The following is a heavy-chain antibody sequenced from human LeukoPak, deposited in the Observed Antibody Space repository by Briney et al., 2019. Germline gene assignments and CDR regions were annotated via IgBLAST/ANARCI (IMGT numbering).Heavy chain of an antibody. CDR1: GGSISSYY. V-gene: IGHV4-59*08. CDR2: IYYSGST. D-gene: IGHD6-13*01. J-gene: IGHJ4*02. CDR3: ARLSSSWYYTAPYYFDY. Sequence: SETLSLTCTVSGGSISSYYWSWIRQPPGKGLEWIGYIYYSGSTNYNPSLKSRVTISVETSKNQFSLKLSSVTAADTAVYYCARLSSSWYYTAPYYFDYWGQGTLVTVSS.